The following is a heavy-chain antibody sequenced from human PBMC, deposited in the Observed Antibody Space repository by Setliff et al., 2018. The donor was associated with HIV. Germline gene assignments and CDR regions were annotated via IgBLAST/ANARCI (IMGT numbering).Heavy chain of an antibody. Sequence: NPSETLSLTCTVSGGSFTSRSYYWGWIRQPPGKGLEWIGSIFYSGITYYNPSLKSRVTISVDTSKNRFSLNLTSVTAADTAVYYCARSKTFYDFWGGYYTHGAFKIWGLGTMVTVSS. J-gene: IGHJ3*02. CDR1: GGSFTSRSYY. V-gene: IGHV4-39*01. CDR3: ARSKTFYDFWGGYYTHGAFKI. D-gene: IGHD3-3*01. CDR2: IFYSGIT.